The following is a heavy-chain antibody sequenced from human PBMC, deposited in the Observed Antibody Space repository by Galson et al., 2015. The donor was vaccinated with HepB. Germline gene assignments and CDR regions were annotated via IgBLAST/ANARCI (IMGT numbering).Heavy chain of an antibody. CDR2: IGTAGDT. CDR1: GFTFSSYD. Sequence: SLRLSCAASGFTFSSYDMHWVRQAPGKGLEWVSAIGTAGDTYYPGSVKGRFTISRENAKNSLYLQMNSLRAGDTAVYYCARARGYCSSTSCYSRYWFDPWGQGTLVTVSS. J-gene: IGHJ5*02. D-gene: IGHD2-2*02. CDR3: ARARGYCSSTSCYSRYWFDP. V-gene: IGHV3-13*01.